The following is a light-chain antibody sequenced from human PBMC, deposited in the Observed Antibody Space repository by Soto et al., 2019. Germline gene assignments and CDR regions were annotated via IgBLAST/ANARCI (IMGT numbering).Light chain of an antibody. CDR2: DNN. CDR3: QSFDSSLSVVV. V-gene: IGLV1-40*01. CDR1: ISKIGARYV. J-gene: IGLJ2*01. Sequence: QSVLTQPPSVSGAPVQRITISCTGGISKIGARYVVRWYQHLPGTAPKLFIFDNNNRPSGVPDRFSGSKSVTSASLAITGLQAEDEADYYCQSFDSSLSVVVFGGGTKLNVL.